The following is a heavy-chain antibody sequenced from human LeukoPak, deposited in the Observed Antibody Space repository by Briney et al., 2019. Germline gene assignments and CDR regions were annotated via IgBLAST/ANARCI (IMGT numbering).Heavy chain of an antibody. D-gene: IGHD3-16*01. CDR2: TYYRSKWYN. CDR3: AKGTPQGGFDY. J-gene: IGHJ4*02. V-gene: IGHV6-1*01. Sequence: SQTLSLTCAISGDSVSDNRAAWFWIRQSPSRGLEWLGRTYYRSKWYNDYAESVKSRITINQDTTMDQFSLQLNSVTPEDTAVYYCAKGTPQGGFDYWGQGALVTVSS. CDR1: GDSVSDNRAA.